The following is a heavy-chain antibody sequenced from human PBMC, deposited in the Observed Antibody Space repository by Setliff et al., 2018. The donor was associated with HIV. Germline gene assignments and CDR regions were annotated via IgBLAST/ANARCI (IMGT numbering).Heavy chain of an antibody. CDR3: ARGGRVVPAATGSNAYDI. CDR2: IIPVFGET. Sequence: SVKVSCKASGGTFSSYDISWVRQAPGQGLEWMGRIIPVFGETNYAQKFQGRVTITADEFTSTAYMELSSLRSEDTAVYYCARGGRVVPAATGSNAYDIWVQGTKVTVSS. CDR1: GGTFSSYD. D-gene: IGHD2-2*01. V-gene: IGHV1-69*13. J-gene: IGHJ3*02.